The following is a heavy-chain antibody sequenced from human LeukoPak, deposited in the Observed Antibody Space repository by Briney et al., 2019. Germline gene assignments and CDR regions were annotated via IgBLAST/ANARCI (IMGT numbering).Heavy chain of an antibody. D-gene: IGHD2-8*02. Sequence: GGSLRLSCAASGFTVNSNYMSWVRPAPGERLEWVLVIHSDGSTYYADSVKGRFTISRDNSKKTLFLQMYSLRAEDTAVFYCAIEYCTGGVCCFDPWSQGTLVTVSS. V-gene: IGHV3-53*01. J-gene: IGHJ5*02. CDR1: GFTVNSNY. CDR2: IHSDGST. CDR3: AIEYCTGGVCCFDP.